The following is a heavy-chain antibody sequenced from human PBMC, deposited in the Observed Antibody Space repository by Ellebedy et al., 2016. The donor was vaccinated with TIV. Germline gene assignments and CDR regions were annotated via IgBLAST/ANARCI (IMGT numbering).Heavy chain of an antibody. CDR3: VRDTTSGMDV. Sequence: GESLKISXAASGFIFSGFGMHWVRQAPGKGLEWVAVIWNDGTKKYYADSVKGRFTISRDDSKNTLFLQMNSLRGEDTAVYYCVRDTTSGMDVWGQGTTVAVSS. CDR1: GFIFSGFG. CDR2: IWNDGTKK. D-gene: IGHD1-1*01. J-gene: IGHJ6*02. V-gene: IGHV3-33*01.